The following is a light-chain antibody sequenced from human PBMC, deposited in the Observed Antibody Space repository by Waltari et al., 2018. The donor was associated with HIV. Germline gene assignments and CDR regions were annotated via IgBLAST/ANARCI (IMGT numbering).Light chain of an antibody. J-gene: IGLJ2*01. CDR3: AAWDDSLSAVV. V-gene: IGLV1-44*01. CDR2: VSN. Sequence: QSVLTQPPSASGTPGQRVPISCSASSSNIGSNTVSWYQQLPGTAPKLLIYVSNQRPSGVPDRFSGSKSGTSASLAISGLQSEDDADYFCAAWDDSLSAVVFGGGTKLTVL. CDR1: SSNIGSNT.